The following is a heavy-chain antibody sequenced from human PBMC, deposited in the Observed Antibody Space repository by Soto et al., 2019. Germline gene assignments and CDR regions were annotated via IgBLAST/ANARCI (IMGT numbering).Heavy chain of an antibody. CDR3: ASEYYYGSGSYYNGLFDY. D-gene: IGHD3-10*01. Sequence: SETLSLTCAVSGDSISSGGYSWTWIRQPPGKGLEWVGYIYHSGSTYYNPSLKSRVTISVDTSKNQFSLKLSSVTAADTAVYYCASEYYYGSGSYYNGLFDYWGQGTLVTVSS. V-gene: IGHV4-30-2*05. CDR1: GDSISSGGYS. CDR2: IYHSGST. J-gene: IGHJ4*02.